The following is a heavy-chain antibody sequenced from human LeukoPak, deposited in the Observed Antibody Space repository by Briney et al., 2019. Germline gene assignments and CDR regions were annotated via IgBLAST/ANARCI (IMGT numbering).Heavy chain of an antibody. CDR3: ARDRGGSYSDY. Sequence: GGSLRLSCAASGLTFSSYSMNWVRQAPGKGLEWVSYIISSSSTIYYADSVKGRFTISRDNAKNSLYLQMNSLRAEDTAVYYCARDRGGSYSDYWGQGTLVTVSS. CDR2: IISSSSTI. D-gene: IGHD1-26*01. V-gene: IGHV3-48*04. CDR1: GLTFSSYS. J-gene: IGHJ4*02.